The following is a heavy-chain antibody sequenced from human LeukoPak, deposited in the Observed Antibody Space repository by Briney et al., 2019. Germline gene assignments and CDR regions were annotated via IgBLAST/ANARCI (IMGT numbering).Heavy chain of an antibody. Sequence: SGGSLRLSCTASGFTFTTYWMSWVRHPPGKGLEWVANIKQDGTEKYYVDSVSGRFTISRDNAKNSLYLQMNSLRVEYTATYYCAKVAHYYYGSESYYFFEHWGQGTPVTASS. V-gene: IGHV3-7*01. CDR1: GFTFTTYW. D-gene: IGHD3-10*01. J-gene: IGHJ4*02. CDR2: IKQDGTEK. CDR3: AKVAHYYYGSESYYFFEH.